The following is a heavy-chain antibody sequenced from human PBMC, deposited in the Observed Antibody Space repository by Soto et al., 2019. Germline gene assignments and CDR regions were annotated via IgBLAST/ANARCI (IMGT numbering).Heavy chain of an antibody. CDR1: GGSFSGYY. CDR3: ARGRSIAAAGNFDY. V-gene: IGHV4-34*01. D-gene: IGHD6-13*01. Sequence: SETLSLTCAVYGGSFSGYYWSWIRQPPGKGLEWIGEINHSGSTNYNPSLKSRVTISVDASKNQFSLKLSSVTAADTAVYYCARGRSIAAAGNFDYWGQGTLVTVSS. CDR2: INHSGST. J-gene: IGHJ4*02.